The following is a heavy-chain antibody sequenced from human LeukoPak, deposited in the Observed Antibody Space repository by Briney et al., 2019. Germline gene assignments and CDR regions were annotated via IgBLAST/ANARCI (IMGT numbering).Heavy chain of an antibody. CDR3: ARQDFDFWSGYNDY. D-gene: IGHD3-3*01. V-gene: IGHV4-39*01. Sequence: SETLSLTCTFSGGSTSSSKYYWGWIRQPPGKGLEWIGSIYYSGSTYYDPSLKSRVTISVDTSKNQFSLKLNSVTAADTAVYYCARQDFDFWSGYNDYWGQGSLVTVSS. CDR2: IYYSGST. CDR1: GGSTSSSKYY. J-gene: IGHJ4*02.